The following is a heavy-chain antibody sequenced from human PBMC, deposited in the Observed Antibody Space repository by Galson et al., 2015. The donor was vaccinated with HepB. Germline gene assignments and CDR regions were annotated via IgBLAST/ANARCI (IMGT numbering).Heavy chain of an antibody. J-gene: IGHJ4*02. Sequence: SLRLSCAASGFTFSSYAMHWVRQAPGKGLEWVAVISYDGSNKYYADSVKGRFTISRDNSKNTLYLQMNSLRAEDTAVYYCARDAVDGYNPFDYWGQGTLVTVSS. D-gene: IGHD5-24*01. CDR3: ARDAVDGYNPFDY. V-gene: IGHV3-30-3*01. CDR2: ISYDGSNK. CDR1: GFTFSSYA.